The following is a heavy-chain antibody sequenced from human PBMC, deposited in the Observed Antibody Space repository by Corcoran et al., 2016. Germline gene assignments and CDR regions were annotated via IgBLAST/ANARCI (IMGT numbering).Heavy chain of an antibody. CDR2: INHSGST. CDR3: ARANIVVVVAAYDY. Sequence: QVQLQQWGAGLLKPSETLSLTYAVYGGSFSGYYWSWILQPPGKGLEWIGEINHSGSTNYNPSLKSRVTISRDTSKNQFSLKLSSVTAADTAVYYCARANIVVVVAAYDYWGQGTLVTVSS. J-gene: IGHJ4*02. CDR1: GGSFSGYY. D-gene: IGHD2-15*01. V-gene: IGHV4-34*01.